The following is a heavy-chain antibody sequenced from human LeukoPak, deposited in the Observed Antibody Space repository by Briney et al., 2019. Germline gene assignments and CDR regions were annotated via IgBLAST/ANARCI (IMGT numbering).Heavy chain of an antibody. V-gene: IGHV4-59*01. J-gene: IGHJ4*02. D-gene: IGHD5-18*01. CDR3: ARAGYSYGTGYYFDY. CDR1: GGSISSYY. CDR2: IYYTGAT. Sequence: PSETLSVTCTDPGGSISSYYWSWIRLPPGKGLEWIGYIYYTGATYYNPSLKSRVTISLDTSKNQFSLKLSSVTAADAAVYYCARAGYSYGTGYYFDYWGQGALVTVSS.